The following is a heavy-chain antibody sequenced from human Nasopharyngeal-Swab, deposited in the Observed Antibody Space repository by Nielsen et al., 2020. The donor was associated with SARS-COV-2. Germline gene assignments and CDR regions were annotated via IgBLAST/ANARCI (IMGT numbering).Heavy chain of an antibody. Sequence: TLSLTCTVSGGSISSGGYYWSWIRQHPGKGLEWIGYIYYSGSTYYNPSLKSRVTISVDTSKNQFSLKLSSVTAADTAVYYCARGGNSNRRRWFDPWGQGTLVTVSS. J-gene: IGHJ5*02. CDR1: GGSISSGGYY. V-gene: IGHV4-31*03. CDR2: IYYSGST. D-gene: IGHD6-13*01. CDR3: ARGGNSNRRRWFDP.